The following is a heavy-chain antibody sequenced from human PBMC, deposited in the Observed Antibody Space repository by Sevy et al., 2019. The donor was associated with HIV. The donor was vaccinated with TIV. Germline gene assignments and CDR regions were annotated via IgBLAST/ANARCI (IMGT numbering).Heavy chain of an antibody. CDR1: GGSFSGYY. D-gene: IGHD3-22*01. V-gene: IGHV4-34*01. CDR3: ARVSRDYYYDSSGYYWVFDY. Sequence: SETLSLTCAVYGGSFSGYYWSWIRQPPGKGLEWIGEINHSGSTNYNPSLKSRVTISVDTSKNQFSLKLSSVTAADTAVYYCARVSRDYYYDSSGYYWVFDYWGQGTLVTVSS. CDR2: INHSGST. J-gene: IGHJ4*02.